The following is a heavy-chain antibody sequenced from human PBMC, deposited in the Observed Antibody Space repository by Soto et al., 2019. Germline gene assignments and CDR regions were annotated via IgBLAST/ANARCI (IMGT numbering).Heavy chain of an antibody. J-gene: IGHJ4*02. D-gene: IGHD3-22*01. CDR1: GFSLSTSGVG. Sequence: QITLKESGPTLVKPTQTLTLTCTFSGFSLSTSGVGVGWIRQPPGKALEWLALIYWNDDKRYSPSLKSRLTITKDPSKNQVVLTMTNMDPVDTATYYCAHRPYYYDSGLFDYWGQGTLVTVSS. V-gene: IGHV2-5*01. CDR2: IYWNDDK. CDR3: AHRPYYYDSGLFDY.